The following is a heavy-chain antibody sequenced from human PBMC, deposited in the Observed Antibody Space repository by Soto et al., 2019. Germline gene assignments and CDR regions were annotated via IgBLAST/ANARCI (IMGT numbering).Heavy chain of an antibody. CDR2: IWYDGSAK. CDR1: GFTFSSYG. V-gene: IGHV3-33*01. J-gene: IGHJ4*02. D-gene: IGHD5-12*01. Sequence: QVQLVESGGGVVQPGRSLRLSCAASGFTFSSYGMHWVRQAPGKGLEWVAVIWYDGSAKYYGDSVKGRFTISRDNSKNTLYLQMNSLRAEDTAVYYCARDRYGYNSGHLDYWGQGNLVTVSS. CDR3: ARDRYGYNSGHLDY.